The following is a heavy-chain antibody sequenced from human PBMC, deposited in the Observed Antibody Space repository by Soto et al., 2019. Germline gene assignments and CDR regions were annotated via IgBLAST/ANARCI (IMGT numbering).Heavy chain of an antibody. Sequence: QVQLQESGPGLVKPSGTLSLTCAVSGDSISNSRWWTWVRQPPGKGLEWIGEIFHSGDTNYNPSLWSRVVISGDRSQNQFCLKVSSVTVADTAVYYCAYITGWYRHDVWGQGTLVTVSS. CDR1: GDSISNSRW. V-gene: IGHV4-4*02. D-gene: IGHD6-19*01. CDR2: IFHSGDT. CDR3: AYITGWYRHDV. J-gene: IGHJ3*01.